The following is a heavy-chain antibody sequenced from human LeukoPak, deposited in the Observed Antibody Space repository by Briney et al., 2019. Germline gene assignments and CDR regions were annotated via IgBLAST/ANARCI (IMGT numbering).Heavy chain of an antibody. CDR2: ISSSSSYI. Sequence: GGSLRLSCAASGFTFSSYSMNWVRQAPGKGLEWVSSISSSSSYIYYADSVKGRSTISRDNAKNSLYLQMNSLRAEDTAVYYCACQPAANLEGWGQGTLVTVSS. CDR1: GFTFSSYS. D-gene: IGHD2-2*01. J-gene: IGHJ4*02. CDR3: ACQPAANLEG. V-gene: IGHV3-21*01.